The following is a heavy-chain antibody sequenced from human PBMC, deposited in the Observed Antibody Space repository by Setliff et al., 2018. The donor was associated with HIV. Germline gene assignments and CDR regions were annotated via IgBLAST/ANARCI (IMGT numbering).Heavy chain of an antibody. V-gene: IGHV4-34*01. J-gene: IGHJ4*02. CDR3: ATLQSSGWPHRIEY. D-gene: IGHD6-19*01. CDR1: GGSFSGYY. Sequence: SETLSLTCAVYGGSFSGYYWGWIRQPPGKGLEWIGSIYYTGSIYYNPSLNSRVTISVDTSKNQFSLKLTSVTAADTAVYYCATLQSSGWPHRIEYWGQGTLVTAPQ. CDR2: IYYTGSI.